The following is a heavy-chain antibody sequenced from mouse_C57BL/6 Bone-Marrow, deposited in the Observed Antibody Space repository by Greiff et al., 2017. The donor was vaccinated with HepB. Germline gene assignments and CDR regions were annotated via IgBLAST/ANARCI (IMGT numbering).Heavy chain of an antibody. CDR3: AKGAYYYGSSFYWYVDV. V-gene: IGHV1-50*01. CDR2: IDPSDSYT. Sequence: QVQLQQPGAELVKPGASVKLSCKASGYTFTSYWMQWVKQRPGQGLEWIGEIDPSDSYTNYNQKFKGKATLTVDTSSSTAYMQLSSLTSEDSAVYYCAKGAYYYGSSFYWYVDVWGTGTTVTVSS. J-gene: IGHJ1*03. D-gene: IGHD1-1*01. CDR1: GYTFTSYW.